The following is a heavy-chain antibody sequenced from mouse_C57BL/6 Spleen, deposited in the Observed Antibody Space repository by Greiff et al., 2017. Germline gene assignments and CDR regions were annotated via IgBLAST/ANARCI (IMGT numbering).Heavy chain of an antibody. J-gene: IGHJ2*01. CDR1: GYTFTSYW. CDR3: ARWGKLGFDY. CDR2: IDPSDSET. V-gene: IGHV1-52*01. Sequence: VQLQQPGAELVRPGSSVKLSCKASGYTFTSYWMHWVKQRPIQGLEWIGNIDPSDSETHYNQKFKDKATLAEDKSSSTDYMQLSSLTSEDSAVYYCARWGKLGFDYWGQGTTLTVSS. D-gene: IGHD4-1*01.